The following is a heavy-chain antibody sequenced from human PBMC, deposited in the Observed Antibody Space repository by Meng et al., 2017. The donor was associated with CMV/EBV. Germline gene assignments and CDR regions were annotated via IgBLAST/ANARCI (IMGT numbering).Heavy chain of an antibody. Sequence: GSLRLSCAVYGGSFSGYYWSWIRQPPGKGLEWIGEINHSGSTNYNPSLKSRVTISVDTSKNQFSLKLNSVTAADTAVYYCARGGLDFWSGYYPSRYYGMDVWGQGTTVTVSS. CDR1: GGSFSGYY. CDR3: ARGGLDFWSGYYPSRYYGMDV. CDR2: INHSGST. D-gene: IGHD3-3*01. J-gene: IGHJ6*02. V-gene: IGHV4-34*01.